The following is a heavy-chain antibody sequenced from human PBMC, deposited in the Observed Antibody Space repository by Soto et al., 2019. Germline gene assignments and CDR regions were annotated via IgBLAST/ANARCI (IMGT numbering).Heavy chain of an antibody. Sequence: LSVTCTVSGGSISGHSWIWIRQPAGGGLEWIGYIYPSGSASYNPSLRSRVTMSLDTSKNQIFLNLTAMTAADTAVFYCVRGRSYSVYDFWGPGTLVTVSS. CDR2: IYPSGSA. CDR1: GGSISGHS. V-gene: IGHV4-4*07. D-gene: IGHD5-12*01. CDR3: VRGRSYSVYDF. J-gene: IGHJ4*02.